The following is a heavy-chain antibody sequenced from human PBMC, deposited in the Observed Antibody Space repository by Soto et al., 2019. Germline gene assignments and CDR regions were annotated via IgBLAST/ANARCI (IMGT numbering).Heavy chain of an antibody. D-gene: IGHD2-21*01. Sequence: QITLEESGPTLVKPTQTLTLTCTFSGFSRTTNGVGLGWFRQPPGRALEWLALIYWDEDERYSTSLRSRLTLTNDTSKNHVVFAMTNTDSMDTGTYYCSHREFANGAWFDTWGRGTLVTVSS. J-gene: IGHJ5*02. CDR2: IYWDEDE. CDR1: GFSRTTNGVG. V-gene: IGHV2-5*02. CDR3: SHREFANGAWFDT.